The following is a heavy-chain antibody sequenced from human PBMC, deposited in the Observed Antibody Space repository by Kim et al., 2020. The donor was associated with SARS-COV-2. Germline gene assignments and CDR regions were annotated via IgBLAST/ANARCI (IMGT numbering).Heavy chain of an antibody. Sequence: GGSLRLSCAASGFTFSSYGMHWVRQAPGKGLEWVAVISYDGSNKYYADSVKGRFTISRDNSKNTLYLQMNSLRAEDTAVYYCAKLGVGYWGQGTLVTVSS. J-gene: IGHJ4*02. V-gene: IGHV3-30*18. CDR3: AKLGVGY. D-gene: IGHD3-16*01. CDR2: ISYDGSNK. CDR1: GFTFSSYG.